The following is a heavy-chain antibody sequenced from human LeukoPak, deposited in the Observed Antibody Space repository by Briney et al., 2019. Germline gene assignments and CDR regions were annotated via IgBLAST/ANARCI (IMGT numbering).Heavy chain of an antibody. V-gene: IGHV3-74*03. CDR3: ARDQLYCTGGYCYFDS. D-gene: IGHD2-8*02. Sequence: GWSLRLSCVASGFTFSSYWMHWVRQVPGKGLVWVSRINGDGRSITYADSVKGRFTISRDNAKNTLYLQMNSLRAEDTALYYCARDQLYCTGGYCYFDSWGQGTLVTVSS. J-gene: IGHJ4*02. CDR1: GFTFSSYW. CDR2: INGDGRSI.